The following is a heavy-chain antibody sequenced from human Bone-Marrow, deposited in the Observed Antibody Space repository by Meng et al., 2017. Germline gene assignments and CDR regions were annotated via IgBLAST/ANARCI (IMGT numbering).Heavy chain of an antibody. CDR3: ARSAGGA. CDR2: IYYSGRT. CDR1: GGSISSYY. J-gene: IGHJ5*02. Sequence: SDPLSLTCTVSGGSISSYYWSWIRQPPGKGLEWIGYIYYSGRTNYNPSLKSRVTISLDTSKNQFSLKLSSVTAADTAVYYCARSAGGAWGQGTLVTVSS. D-gene: IGHD1-14*01. V-gene: IGHV4-59*01.